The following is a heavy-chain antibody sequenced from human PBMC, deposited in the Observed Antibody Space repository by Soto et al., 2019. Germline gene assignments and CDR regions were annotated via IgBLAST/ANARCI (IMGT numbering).Heavy chain of an antibody. Sequence: SETLSLTCTVSGGSISSYYWVWIRQPPGKGLEWIGYIYYSGSTSYSPSLKSRVTISVDTSKNQFSLRLSSVTAADTAVYYCAREATVGVYFDYWGQGALVTVSS. J-gene: IGHJ4*02. V-gene: IGHV4-59*01. CDR1: GGSISSYY. D-gene: IGHD4-17*01. CDR2: IYYSGST. CDR3: AREATVGVYFDY.